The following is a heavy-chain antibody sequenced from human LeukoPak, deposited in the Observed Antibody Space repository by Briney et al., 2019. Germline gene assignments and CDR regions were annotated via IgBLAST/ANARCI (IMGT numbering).Heavy chain of an antibody. V-gene: IGHV4-59*01. CDR3: ARGRGYDSSGYPDY. Sequence: SETLSLTCTVSGASISSYYCSWVRQPPGKGLEWIGYIYYSGSTNYNPSLKSRVTMSVDTSKNLFSLKLSSVTAADTAVYYCARGRGYDSSGYPDYWGQGTLVTVSS. CDR1: GASISSYY. D-gene: IGHD3-22*01. J-gene: IGHJ4*02. CDR2: IYYSGST.